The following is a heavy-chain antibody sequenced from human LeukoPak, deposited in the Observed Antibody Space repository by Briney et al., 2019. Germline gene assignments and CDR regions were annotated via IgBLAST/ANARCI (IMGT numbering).Heavy chain of an antibody. CDR3: AKPGNSGYYYFDY. J-gene: IGHJ4*02. CDR1: GFTFSSYA. D-gene: IGHD3-22*01. Sequence: PGGSLRLSCAASGFTFSSYAMSWVRQAPGKGLEWVSAVSGSGGTTNYADSVKGRFTISRDNSKNTVYLQLNSLGAEDTAVYYCAKPGNSGYYYFDYWGQGTLVTVSS. CDR2: VSGSGGTT. V-gene: IGHV3-23*01.